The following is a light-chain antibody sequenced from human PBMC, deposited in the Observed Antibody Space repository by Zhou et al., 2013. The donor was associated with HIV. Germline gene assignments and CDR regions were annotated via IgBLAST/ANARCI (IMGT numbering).Light chain of an antibody. CDR3: QQYAASPYT. CDR1: QSVSSTY. Sequence: EIVLTQSPGTLSLSPGERATLSCRASQSVSSTYLAWYQQKPGQAPRLLIYGASKRGTGVPDRFSGSGSGTDFSLTISRLEPEDFAVYSCQQYAASPYTFGQGTKLEIK. V-gene: IGKV3-20*01. J-gene: IGKJ2*01. CDR2: GAS.